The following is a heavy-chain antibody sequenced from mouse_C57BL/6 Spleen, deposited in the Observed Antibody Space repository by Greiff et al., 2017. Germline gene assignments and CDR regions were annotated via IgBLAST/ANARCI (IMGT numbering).Heavy chain of an antibody. CDR3: ARRYYGSSYAMDY. V-gene: IGHV5-17*01. CDR1: GFTFSDYG. J-gene: IGHJ4*01. D-gene: IGHD1-1*01. Sequence: EVKLQESGGGLVKPGGSLKLSCAASGFTFSDYGMHWVRQAPEKGLEWVAYISSGSSTIYYADTVKGRFTISRDNAKNTLFLQMTSLRSENTAMYYGARRYYGSSYAMDYGGKGTSVTVSS. CDR2: ISSGSSTI.